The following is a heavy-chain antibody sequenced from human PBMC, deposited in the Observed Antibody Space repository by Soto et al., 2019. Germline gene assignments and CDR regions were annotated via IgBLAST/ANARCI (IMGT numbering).Heavy chain of an antibody. J-gene: IGHJ4*02. CDR1: GGSISSYY. V-gene: IGHV4-59*01. Sequence: NPSETLSLTCTVSGGSISSYYWSWIRQPPGKGLEWIGYIYYSGSTNYNPSLKSRVTISVDTSKNQFSLKLSSVTAADTAVYYCARDPGTKYSSSGATDWGQGTLVTVSS. D-gene: IGHD6-6*01. CDR2: IYYSGST. CDR3: ARDPGTKYSSSGATD.